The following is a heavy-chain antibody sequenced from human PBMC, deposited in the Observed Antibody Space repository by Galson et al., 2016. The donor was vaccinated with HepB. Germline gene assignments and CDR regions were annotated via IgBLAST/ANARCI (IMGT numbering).Heavy chain of an antibody. D-gene: IGHD3-10*01. CDR1: GYKFTSLW. J-gene: IGHJ4*02. V-gene: IGHV5-51*01. CDR2: IYPGDSDT. CDR3: ARRGIDAGSDF. Sequence: QSGAEVKEAGDSLRISCETSGYKFTSLWIAWVRQRPGEGLEWMGNIYPGDSDTRYSPSFQGQVIIPADKSTNTVYLQWTSLRASDTAIYYCARRGIDAGSDFWGQGTHVSVSS.